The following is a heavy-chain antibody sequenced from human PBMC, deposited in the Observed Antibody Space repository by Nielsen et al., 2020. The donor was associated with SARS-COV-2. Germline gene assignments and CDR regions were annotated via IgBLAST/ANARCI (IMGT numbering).Heavy chain of an antibody. V-gene: IGHV4-39*01. Sequence: SETLSPTCIASDGSISSSTYYWGWIRQPPGKGLEWIGSFFYSGSTYYNPSLRSRVTISVDTSKAQFSLKLNSVTAADTAVYYCARHRIQLNWFDPWGQGTLVTVSS. CDR1: DGSISSSTYY. CDR3: ARHRIQLNWFDP. CDR2: FFYSGST. J-gene: IGHJ5*02. D-gene: IGHD5-18*01.